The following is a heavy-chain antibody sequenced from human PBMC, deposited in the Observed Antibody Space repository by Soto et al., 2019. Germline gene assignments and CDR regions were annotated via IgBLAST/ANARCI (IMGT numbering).Heavy chain of an antibody. CDR3: AREVYPRVFYYYSYYGMDV. V-gene: IGHV1-69*01. CDR2: IIPIFGTA. D-gene: IGHD2-8*01. CDR1: GGTFSSYA. Sequence: QVQLVQSGAEVKKPGSSVKVSCKASGGTFSSYAISWVRQAPGQGLEWMGGIIPIFGTANYAQKFQGRVTITADESTSTAYMELSSLRSEDTAVYYCAREVYPRVFYYYSYYGMDVWGQGTTVTVSS. J-gene: IGHJ6*02.